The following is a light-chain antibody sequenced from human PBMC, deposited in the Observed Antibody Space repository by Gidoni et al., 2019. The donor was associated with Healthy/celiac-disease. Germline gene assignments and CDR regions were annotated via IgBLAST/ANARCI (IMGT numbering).Light chain of an antibody. Sequence: DIVMTQSRDSLAVSLEERATINCKSSHSVLHNSNNKNYLAWYQQNPEQPPKLLIYWAATRESRVPNRFSSSGSRTDFTLTISRLQAEYVAVYCCQQCDSTPRTFGQXTKLEIK. J-gene: IGKJ2*01. V-gene: IGKV4-1*01. CDR2: WAA. CDR1: HSVLHNSNNKNY. CDR3: QQCDSTPRT.